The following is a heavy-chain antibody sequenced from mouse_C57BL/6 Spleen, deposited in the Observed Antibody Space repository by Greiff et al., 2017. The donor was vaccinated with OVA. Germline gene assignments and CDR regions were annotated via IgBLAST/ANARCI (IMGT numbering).Heavy chain of an antibody. CDR1: GFSLTSYG. V-gene: IGHV2-2*01. Sequence: VKLMESGPGLVQPSQSLSITCTVSGFSLTSYGVHWVRQSPGKGLEWLGVIWSGGSTDYNAAFISRLSISKDNSKSQVFFKMNSLQADDTAIYYCARSRDYDAWFAYWGQGTLVTVSA. J-gene: IGHJ3*01. CDR2: IWSGGST. CDR3: ARSRDYDAWFAY. D-gene: IGHD2-4*01.